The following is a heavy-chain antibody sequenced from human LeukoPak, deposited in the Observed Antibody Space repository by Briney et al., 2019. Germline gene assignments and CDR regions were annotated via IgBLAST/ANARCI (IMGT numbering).Heavy chain of an antibody. V-gene: IGHV3-30*01. J-gene: IGHJ4*02. CDR1: GFTFSTYA. Sequence: GSLRLSCAASGFTFSTYAMHWVRQAPGKGLEWVSVISYDGSNKYYADSVKGRFTISRDNSKNTLYLQMNSLRAEDTAVYYCARDIDAAGGKLFENWGQGTLVTVSS. D-gene: IGHD6-19*01. CDR2: ISYDGSNK. CDR3: ARDIDAAGGKLFEN.